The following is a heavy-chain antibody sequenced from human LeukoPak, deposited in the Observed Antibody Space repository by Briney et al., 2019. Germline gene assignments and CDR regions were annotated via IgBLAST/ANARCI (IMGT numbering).Heavy chain of an antibody. J-gene: IGHJ6*02. CDR1: GFTFSSYA. CDR3: ARVGDTASYYYGMDV. CDR2: ISYDGSNK. D-gene: IGHD5-18*01. V-gene: IGHV3-30-3*01. Sequence: PGRSLRLSCAASGFTFSSYAMHWVRQAPGKGLEWVAVISYDGSNKYYADSVKGRFTISRDNSKNTLYLQMNSLRAEDTAVYYCARVGDTASYYYGMDVWGQGTTVTVSS.